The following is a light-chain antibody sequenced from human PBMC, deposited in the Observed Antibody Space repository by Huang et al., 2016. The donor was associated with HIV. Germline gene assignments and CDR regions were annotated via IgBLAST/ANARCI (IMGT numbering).Light chain of an antibody. CDR3: QQYYSSPFT. V-gene: IGKV3-20*01. CDR1: QSVSGNS. CDR2: YVS. Sequence: EIVLTQSPGTLSLSPGEKATLSCRASQSVSGNSLAWYSQKPGQAPRLLIYYVSKRATGIPDRFSGSGSGTAFSLTISRLEPEDFALYFCQQYYSSPFTFGQGTKLETK. J-gene: IGKJ2*01.